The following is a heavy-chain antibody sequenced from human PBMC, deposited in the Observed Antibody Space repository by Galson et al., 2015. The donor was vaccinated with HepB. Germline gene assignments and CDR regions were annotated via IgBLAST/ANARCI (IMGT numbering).Heavy chain of an antibody. D-gene: IGHD1-1*01. J-gene: IGHJ3*02. CDR2: VNPNGGGT. CDR1: GYTFTHYY. Sequence: SVKVSCKASGYTFTHYYIHWVRQAPGQELEWMGWVNPNGGGTDYAQKFQGRVTLTGDTSISTAYMELSDMKSDDTAVYYCARSSLYKWNGYDAFDIWGQGTLVTVSS. CDR3: ARSSLYKWNGYDAFDI. V-gene: IGHV1-2*02.